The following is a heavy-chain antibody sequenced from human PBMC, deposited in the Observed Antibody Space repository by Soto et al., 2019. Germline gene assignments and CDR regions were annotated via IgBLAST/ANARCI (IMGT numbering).Heavy chain of an antibody. Sequence: PGGSLRLSCAASGFTFSSYAMSWVRQAPGKGLEWVSAISDSGDSTYYADSVKGRFTISRDNSKNTLYLQMNSLRAEDTAVYYCAKWGNERGYYYYGMDVCGLGPTVTVYS. CDR1: GFTFSSYA. CDR3: AKWGNERGYYYYGMDV. CDR2: ISDSGDST. J-gene: IGHJ6*02. D-gene: IGHD1-1*01. V-gene: IGHV3-23*01.